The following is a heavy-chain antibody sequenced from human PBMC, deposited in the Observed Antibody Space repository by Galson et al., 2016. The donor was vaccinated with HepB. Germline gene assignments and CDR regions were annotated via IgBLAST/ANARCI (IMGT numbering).Heavy chain of an antibody. D-gene: IGHD6-13*01. CDR1: GFTFNTFA. Sequence: SLRLSCAASGFTFNTFAMHWVRQAPGKGQEWVAVTSYDGTNKYYADSVKGRFTISRDNSKNTLYLQMNSLRAEDTAVYYCARGSIIAAGRSGMDVWGRGTTVAVSS. J-gene: IGHJ6*02. V-gene: IGHV3-30-3*01. CDR2: TSYDGTNK. CDR3: ARGSIIAAGRSGMDV.